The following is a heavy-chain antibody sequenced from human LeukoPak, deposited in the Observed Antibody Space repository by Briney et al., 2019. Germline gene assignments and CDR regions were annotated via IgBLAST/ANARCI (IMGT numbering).Heavy chain of an antibody. Sequence: SETLSLTCAVYGGSFSGYYWSWIRQPPGKGLEWIGEINHSGSTNYNPSLKSRVTISVDTSKNQFSLKLSSVTAADTAVYHCARGSRAVADNFDYWGQGTLVTVSS. CDR1: GGSFSGYY. V-gene: IGHV4-34*01. D-gene: IGHD6-19*01. CDR2: INHSGST. J-gene: IGHJ4*02. CDR3: ARGSRAVADNFDY.